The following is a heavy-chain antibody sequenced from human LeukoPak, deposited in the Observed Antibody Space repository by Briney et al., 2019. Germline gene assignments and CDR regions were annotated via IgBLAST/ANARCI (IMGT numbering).Heavy chain of an antibody. Sequence: SETLSLTCAVYGGSFSGYYWSWIRQPSGKGLEWIGEINHSGSTNYNPSLKSRVTMSVDASKNQFSLKLSSVTAADTAVYYCARYGSGSYPPLDYWGQGTLVTVSS. CDR1: GGSFSGYY. V-gene: IGHV4-34*01. J-gene: IGHJ4*02. D-gene: IGHD3-10*01. CDR2: INHSGST. CDR3: ARYGSGSYPPLDY.